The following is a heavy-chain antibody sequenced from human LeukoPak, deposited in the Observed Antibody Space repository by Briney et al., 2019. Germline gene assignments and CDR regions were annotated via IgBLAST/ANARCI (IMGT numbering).Heavy chain of an antibody. D-gene: IGHD6-19*01. V-gene: IGHV1-69*01. CDR1: GGTFSSYA. Sequence: SSVKVSCKASGGTFSSYAISWVRQAPGQGLEWMGGIIPIFGTANHAQKFQGRVTITADESTSTAYMELSSLRSEDTAVYYCARGGYSSGLLDYWGQGTLVTVSS. J-gene: IGHJ4*02. CDR3: ARGGYSSGLLDY. CDR2: IIPIFGTA.